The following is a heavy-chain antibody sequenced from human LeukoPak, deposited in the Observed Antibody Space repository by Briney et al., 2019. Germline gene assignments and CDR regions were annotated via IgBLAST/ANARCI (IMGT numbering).Heavy chain of an antibody. CDR2: ISYDGSNK. Sequence: GGSLRLSCAASGFTFSSYGMHWVRQAPGKGLEWVAVISYDGSNKYYADSVKGRFTISRDSSKNTLYLQMNSLRAEDTAVYYCAKLRVSPFDIWGQGTMVTVSS. CDR1: GFTFSSYG. J-gene: IGHJ3*02. V-gene: IGHV3-30*18. CDR3: AKLRVSPFDI.